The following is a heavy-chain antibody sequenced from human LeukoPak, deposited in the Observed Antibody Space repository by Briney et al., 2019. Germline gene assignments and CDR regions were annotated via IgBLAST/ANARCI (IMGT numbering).Heavy chain of an antibody. V-gene: IGHV4-39*01. Sequence: SETLSLTCTVSGGSISSSSYYWGWIRQPPGKGLEWIGSIYYSGSTYYNPSLKSRVTISVDTSKNQFSLKLSSVTAADTAVYYCASHSTRGRKFDYWGQGTLVTVSS. J-gene: IGHJ4*02. D-gene: IGHD1-26*01. CDR1: GGSISSSSYY. CDR3: ASHSTRGRKFDY. CDR2: IYYSGST.